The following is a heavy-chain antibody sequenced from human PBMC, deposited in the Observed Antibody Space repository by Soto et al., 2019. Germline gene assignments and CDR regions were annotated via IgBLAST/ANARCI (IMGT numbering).Heavy chain of an antibody. J-gene: IGHJ6*03. CDR2: ISAYNGNT. V-gene: IGHV1-18*01. CDR1: GYTFTSYG. Sequence: QVQLVQSGAEVKKPGASVKVSCKASGYTFTSYGISWVRQAPGQGLEWMGWISAYNGNTNYAQKLQGRVTMTTDTSTSTAYMELRSLRSDDTAMYYCARNGAYCSSTSCLDYYYYYMDVWGKGTTVTVSS. D-gene: IGHD2-2*01. CDR3: ARNGAYCSSTSCLDYYYYYMDV.